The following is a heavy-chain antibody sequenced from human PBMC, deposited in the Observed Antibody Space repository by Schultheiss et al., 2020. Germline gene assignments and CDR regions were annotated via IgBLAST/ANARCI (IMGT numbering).Heavy chain of an antibody. CDR1: GFTFSSYA. D-gene: IGHD3-22*01. CDR3: AKDQSTVYYYDSSGYYSFDY. J-gene: IGHJ4*02. Sequence: GGSLRLSCAASGFTFSSYAMSWVRQAPGKGLEWVSAISGSGGSTYYADSVKGRFTISRDNSKNTLYLQMNSLRAEDTAVYYCAKDQSTVYYYDSSGYYSFDYWGKGTLVTVA. CDR2: ISGSGGST. V-gene: IGHV3-23*01.